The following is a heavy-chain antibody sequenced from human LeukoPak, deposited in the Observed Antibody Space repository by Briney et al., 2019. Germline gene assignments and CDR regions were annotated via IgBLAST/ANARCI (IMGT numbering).Heavy chain of an antibody. CDR1: GGSFSGYY. Sequence: SETLSLTCAVYGGSFSGYYWSWIRQTPGKGLEWIGEINHSGSTNYNPSLKSRVTISVDTSKNQFSLKLGSVTAADTAVYYCARIIIGSGRSEGTNWFDPWGQGTLVTVSS. V-gene: IGHV4-34*01. CDR2: INHSGST. CDR3: ARIIIGSGRSEGTNWFDP. J-gene: IGHJ5*02. D-gene: IGHD6-19*01.